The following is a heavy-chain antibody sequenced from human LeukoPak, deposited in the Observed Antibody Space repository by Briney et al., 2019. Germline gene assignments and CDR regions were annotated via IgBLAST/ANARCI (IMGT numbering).Heavy chain of an antibody. J-gene: IGHJ5*02. D-gene: IGHD2-2*01. CDR2: SYYSGST. V-gene: IGHV4-59*01. CDR1: GGSISSYY. CDR3: ALVGYCSSTSCRGAEWFDP. Sequence: SETLSLTCTVSGGSISSYYWSWIRQPPGKGLEWIGYSYYSGSTNYNPSLKSRVTISVDTSKNQFSLKLSSVTAADTAVYYCALVGYCSSTSCRGAEWFDPWGQGTLVTVSS.